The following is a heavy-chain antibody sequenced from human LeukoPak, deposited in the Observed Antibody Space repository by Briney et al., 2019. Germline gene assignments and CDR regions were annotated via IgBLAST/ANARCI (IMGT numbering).Heavy chain of an antibody. V-gene: IGHV1-8*01. D-gene: IGHD6-6*01. Sequence: ASVKVSCKASGYTFTSYDINWVRQATGQGLEWMGWMNPNSGNTGYAQKFQGGVTMTRNTSISTAYMELSSLRSEDTAVYYCARGKAARRTHWFDPWGQGTLVTVSS. CDR2: MNPNSGNT. CDR1: GYTFTSYD. J-gene: IGHJ5*02. CDR3: ARGKAARRTHWFDP.